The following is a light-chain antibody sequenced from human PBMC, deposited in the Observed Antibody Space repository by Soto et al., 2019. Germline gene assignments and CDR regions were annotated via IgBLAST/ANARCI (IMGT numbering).Light chain of an antibody. CDR1: QSFSSNY. CDR2: GAT. Sequence: EIVLTQSPGTLSLSPGERATLSCRASQSFSSNYLAWYQQRPGQAPRILIYGATTRASGVPDRFSGSESGTDFTLTISRLEPEDSAVYYGQQYSSMLTFGQGTKLEIK. J-gene: IGKJ1*01. CDR3: QQYSSMLT. V-gene: IGKV3-20*01.